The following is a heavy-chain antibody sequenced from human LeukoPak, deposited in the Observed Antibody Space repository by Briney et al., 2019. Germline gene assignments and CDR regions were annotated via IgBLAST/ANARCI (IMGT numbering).Heavy chain of an antibody. D-gene: IGHD5-18*01. CDR3: AREWDTAMGGVRFDY. J-gene: IGHJ4*02. V-gene: IGHV3-49*04. CDR2: IVRGSNAGTT. CDR1: GLTLEDYA. Sequence: GGSRRPSCTASGLTLEDYAMTWVRQAPGEWLEWVGFIVRGSNAGTTNYASSVKGRFTIARDDSKGISFLQLNSLRAEDTAIYYCAREWDTAMGGVRFDYWGQGTLVIVSS.